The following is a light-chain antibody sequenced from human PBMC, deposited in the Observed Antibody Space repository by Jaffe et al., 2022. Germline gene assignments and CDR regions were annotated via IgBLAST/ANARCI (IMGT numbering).Light chain of an antibody. J-gene: IGKJ4*01. Sequence: DIQMTQSPSSLSASVGDRVTITCQASQDITNYLNWYQQKPGKPPKLLIYDASNLETGVPSRFSGSGSGTDFTLTISSLQPEDIGTYYCQQFDDLLLTFGGGTKVEIK. V-gene: IGKV1-33*01. CDR2: DAS. CDR3: QQFDDLLLT. CDR1: QDITNY.